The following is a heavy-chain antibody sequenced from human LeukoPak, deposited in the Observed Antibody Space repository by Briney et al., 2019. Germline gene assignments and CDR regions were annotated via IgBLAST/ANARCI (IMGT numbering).Heavy chain of an antibody. V-gene: IGHV1-2*02. D-gene: IGHD6-13*01. Sequence: PGASVKVSCKASGYTFTGYYMHWVRQAPGQGLEWMGWINPNSGGTNYAQKFQGRVTMTRDTSISTAYMELSSLRSEDTAVYYCARDFTGIAAAGTGYWGQGTLVTVSS. CDR3: ARDFTGIAAAGTGY. CDR2: INPNSGGT. J-gene: IGHJ4*02. CDR1: GYTFTGYY.